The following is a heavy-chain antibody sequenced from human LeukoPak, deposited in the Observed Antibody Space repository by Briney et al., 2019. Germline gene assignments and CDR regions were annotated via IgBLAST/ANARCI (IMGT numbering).Heavy chain of an antibody. CDR3: VSAVSPEDTGPGY. D-gene: IGHD2-8*02. V-gene: IGHV3-30*04. CDR1: GFTFDIST. J-gene: IGHJ4*02. CDR2: ISLDGVSN. Sequence: PGGSLRLSCVVSGFTFDISTMYWVRQAPGKGLDWVAVISLDGVSNLVADSVRGRFSVSRDNSKNTLYLEMDSLRNDDTAVYYCVSAVSPEDTGPGYWGQGTLVTVSS.